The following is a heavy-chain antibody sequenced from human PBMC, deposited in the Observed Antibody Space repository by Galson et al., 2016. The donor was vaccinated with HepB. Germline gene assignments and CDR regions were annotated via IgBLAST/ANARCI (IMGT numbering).Heavy chain of an antibody. D-gene: IGHD5-24*01. CDR1: GYTFILYS. CDR3: ARGARFLHDLDF. CDR2: ISPIRGGT. J-gene: IGHJ4*02. V-gene: IGHV1-46*01. Sequence: SVKVSCKAFGYTFILYSMVWVRQAPGQGLEWMGKISPIRGGTSYAQKFHDRVTMTTDTATNTVYMELNNLRAEDTAVYYCARGARFLHDLDFWGQGTLVTVSS.